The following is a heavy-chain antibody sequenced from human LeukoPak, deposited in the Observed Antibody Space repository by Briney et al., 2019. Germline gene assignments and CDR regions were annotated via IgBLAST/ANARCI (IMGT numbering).Heavy chain of an antibody. D-gene: IGHD3-9*01. CDR2: INHSGST. J-gene: IGHJ5*02. Sequence: PSETLSLTCAVYGGSFSGYYWSWIPQPPGKGLEWIGEINHSGSTNYNPSLKSRVTISVDTSKNQFSLKLSSVTAADTAVYYCARDRVLVMTGYPTGFDPWGQGTLVTVSS. CDR3: ARDRVLVMTGYPTGFDP. V-gene: IGHV4-34*01. CDR1: GGSFSGYY.